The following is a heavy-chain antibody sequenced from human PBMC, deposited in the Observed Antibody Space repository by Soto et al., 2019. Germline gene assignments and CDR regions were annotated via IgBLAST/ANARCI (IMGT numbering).Heavy chain of an antibody. Sequence: PSETLSLTCAVYGGSFSNYYWSWIRQPPGKGLEWIGEINDSGSTNYNPSLKSRVTISVDTSKNQFSLKLSSVTAADTAVYYCARDHRVVGSLLYYYGMDVWGQGTTVTVS. CDR1: GGSFSNYY. J-gene: IGHJ6*02. V-gene: IGHV4-34*09. CDR3: ARDHRVVGSLLYYYGMDV. CDR2: INDSGST. D-gene: IGHD2-15*01.